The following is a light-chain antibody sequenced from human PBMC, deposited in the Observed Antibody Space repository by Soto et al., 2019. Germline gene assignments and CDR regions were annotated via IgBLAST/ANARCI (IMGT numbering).Light chain of an antibody. J-gene: IGKJ1*01. CDR2: GAS. V-gene: IGKV3-20*01. Sequence: EIVLTQSPGTLSLSPGERATLSCRASQSVSSSYLAWYQQKPGQAPRLLIYGASSRATGIADRFSGSGSGTDITLTISRLEPEDFAVYYCQQYGTSPWTFGQGTKVEI. CDR1: QSVSSSY. CDR3: QQYGTSPWT.